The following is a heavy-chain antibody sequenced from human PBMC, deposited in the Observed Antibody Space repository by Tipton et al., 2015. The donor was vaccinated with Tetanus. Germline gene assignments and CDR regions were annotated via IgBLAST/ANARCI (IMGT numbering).Heavy chain of an antibody. CDR1: GGLLSTGGYS. CDR2: IYHTGST. V-gene: IGHV4-30-2*05. CDR3: ARDQGGGRVARLNWFGP. D-gene: IGHD3-16*01. Sequence: TLSLTCAVSGGLLSTGGYSWGWIRQPPGQGLEWIGYIYHTGSTYYNPSLESRVAISVDTSNNQFSLRLRSVTAADTGVYYCARDQGGGRVARLNWFGPWGQGTLVTVSS. J-gene: IGHJ5*02.